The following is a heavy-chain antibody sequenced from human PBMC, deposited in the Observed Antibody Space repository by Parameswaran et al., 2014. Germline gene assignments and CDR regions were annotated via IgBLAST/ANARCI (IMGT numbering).Heavy chain of an antibody. J-gene: IGHJ4*02. Sequence: PGKGLEWIGEVSQSGSANYNPSLESRVTISVDTSKNQFSLKLNSVTAADTAVYYCARASAVVLVTLDSWGQGTLVTVSS. D-gene: IGHD4-23*01. CDR3: ARASAVVLVTLDS. CDR2: VSQSGSA. V-gene: IGHV4-34*01.